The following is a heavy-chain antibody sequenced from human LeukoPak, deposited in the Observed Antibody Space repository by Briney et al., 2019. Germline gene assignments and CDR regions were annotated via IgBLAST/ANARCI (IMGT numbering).Heavy chain of an antibody. Sequence: ASVKVSCKASGYTFTSYDINWVRQAPGQGLEWMGRINPNSGGTNYAQKFQGRVTMTRDTSISTAYMELSRLRSDDTAVYYCARGGNFLTGYYWTTPLFQKPYYFDYWGQGTLVTVSS. CDR1: GYTFTSYD. CDR3: ARGGNFLTGYYWTTPLFQKPYYFDY. D-gene: IGHD3-9*01. CDR2: INPNSGGT. J-gene: IGHJ4*02. V-gene: IGHV1-2*06.